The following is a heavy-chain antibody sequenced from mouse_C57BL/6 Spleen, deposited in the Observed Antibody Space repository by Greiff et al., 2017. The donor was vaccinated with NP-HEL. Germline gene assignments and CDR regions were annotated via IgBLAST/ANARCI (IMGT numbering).Heavy chain of an antibody. CDR1: GFTFSDYG. J-gene: IGHJ1*03. Sequence: EVKLVESGGGLVKPGGSLKLSCAASGFTFSDYGMHWVRQAPEKGLEWVAYISSGSSTIYYADTVKGRFTISRDNAKNTLFLQMTSLRSEDTAMYYCARRYGSSSWYFDVWGTGTTVTVSS. CDR2: ISSGSSTI. CDR3: ARRYGSSSWYFDV. V-gene: IGHV5-17*01. D-gene: IGHD1-1*01.